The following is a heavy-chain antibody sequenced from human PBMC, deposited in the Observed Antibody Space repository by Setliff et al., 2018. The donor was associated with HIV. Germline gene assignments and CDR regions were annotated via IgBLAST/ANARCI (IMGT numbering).Heavy chain of an antibody. V-gene: IGHV1-8*02. CDR3: ARGLKAELLWFGELRPYYYFGMDV. CDR1: AYTFTSYD. Sequence: ASVKVSCKASAYTFTSYDINWVRRATGQGLEWMGWMNPNSGDTGYAQTFQGRVTMTRNTSISTAYMELSSLISEDTAVYYCARGLKAELLWFGELRPYYYFGMDVWGQGTTVTVSS. CDR2: MNPNSGDT. J-gene: IGHJ6*02. D-gene: IGHD3-10*01.